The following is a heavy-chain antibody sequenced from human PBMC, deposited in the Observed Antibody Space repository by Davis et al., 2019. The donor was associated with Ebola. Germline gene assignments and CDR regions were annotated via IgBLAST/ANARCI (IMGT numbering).Heavy chain of an antibody. CDR1: GFTFSSHW. Sequence: GESLKISCAASGFTFSSHWMTWVRQAPGKGLEWVANINLDGSDIYYVDSVKGRFTISRDNPKNSLYLQMNSLRAEDTAVYYCARDSGVYTNYVYYWGQGTLVTVSS. CDR3: ARDSGVYTNYVYY. D-gene: IGHD5/OR15-5a*01. V-gene: IGHV3-7*03. J-gene: IGHJ4*02. CDR2: INLDGSDI.